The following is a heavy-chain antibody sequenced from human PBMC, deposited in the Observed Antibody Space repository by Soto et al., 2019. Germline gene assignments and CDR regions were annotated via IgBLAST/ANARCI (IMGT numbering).Heavy chain of an antibody. D-gene: IGHD3-10*01. CDR3: ARSFDYGSGSNYLSFDH. CDR1: GLSFSSSW. Sequence: GGSLRLSCEVSGLSFSSSWMSWVRQAPGKGLEWVADIDPVGSQVVYVASVMGRFTVSRDNAKKSLYLQMNSLRAEDTAVYYCARSFDYGSGSNYLSFDHRAQRTPVTVSS. CDR2: IDPVGSQV. V-gene: IGHV3-7*01. J-gene: IGHJ5*02.